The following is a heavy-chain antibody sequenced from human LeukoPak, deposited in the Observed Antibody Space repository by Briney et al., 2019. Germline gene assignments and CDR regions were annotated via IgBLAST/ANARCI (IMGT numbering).Heavy chain of an antibody. CDR3: ARVSNIWPQYYLDY. CDR2: IYHSGST. J-gene: IGHJ4*02. D-gene: IGHD1/OR15-1a*01. CDR1: GDSISSSTYY. Sequence: SETLSLTCTVSGDSISSSTYYWGWIRQPPEKGLEWIGIIYHSGSTYYNPSLKSRVTISVDTSKNQFSLKLSSVTAADTAVYYCARVSNIWPQYYLDYWGQGTLVTVSS. V-gene: IGHV4-39*07.